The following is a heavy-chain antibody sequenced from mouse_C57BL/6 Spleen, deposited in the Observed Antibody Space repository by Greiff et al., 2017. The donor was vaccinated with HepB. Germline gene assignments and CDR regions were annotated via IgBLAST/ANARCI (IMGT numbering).Heavy chain of an antibody. D-gene: IGHD2-1*01. Sequence: QVTLKESGPGILQSSQTLSLTCSFSGFSLSTSGMGVSWIRQPSGKGLEWLAYIYWDDDKRYNPSLKSRLTISKDTSRNQVFLKITSVDTADTATYYCARTYGNYNLFAYWGQGTLVTVSA. CDR3: ARTYGNYNLFAY. CDR2: IYWDDDK. V-gene: IGHV8-12*01. CDR1: GFSLSTSGMG. J-gene: IGHJ3*01.